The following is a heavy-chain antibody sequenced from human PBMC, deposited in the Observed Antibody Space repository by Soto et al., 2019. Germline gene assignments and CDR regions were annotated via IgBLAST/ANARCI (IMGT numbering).Heavy chain of an antibody. CDR1: GGSISSSSYY. CDR3: ARLFPHSGSYLDY. CDR2: IYYSGST. Sequence: QLQLQESGPGLVKPSETLSLTCTVSGGSISSSSYYWGWIHQPPGKGLEWIGSIYYSGSTYYNPSLQSRVTISVDTSKNPFSLKLSSVTAAHTAVYYCARLFPHSGSYLDYWGQGTLVTVSS. D-gene: IGHD1-26*01. V-gene: IGHV4-39*01. J-gene: IGHJ4*02.